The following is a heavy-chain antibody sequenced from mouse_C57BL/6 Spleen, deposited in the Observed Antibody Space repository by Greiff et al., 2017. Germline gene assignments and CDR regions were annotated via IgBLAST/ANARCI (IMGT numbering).Heavy chain of an antibody. J-gene: IGHJ4*01. D-gene: IGHD1-1*01. V-gene: IGHV5-6*01. CDR2: ISSGGSYT. Sequence: DVHLVESGGDLVKPGGSLKLSCAASGFTFSSYGMSWVRQTPDKRLEWVATISSGGSYTYYPDSVKGRFTISRDNAKNTLYLQMSSLKSEDTAMYYCSRHEDYGSSYYYAMDYWGQGTSVTVSS. CDR1: GFTFSSYG. CDR3: SRHEDYGSSYYYAMDY.